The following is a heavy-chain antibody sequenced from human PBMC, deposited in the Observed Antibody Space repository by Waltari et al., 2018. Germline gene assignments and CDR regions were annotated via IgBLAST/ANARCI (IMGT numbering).Heavy chain of an antibody. CDR3: AKDLQAAYWGIVYYYGMDV. CDR1: GFTLRSYG. V-gene: IGHV3-30*18. D-gene: IGHD7-27*01. Sequence: QVQLVESGGGVVQPGRSLRLSCAASGFTLRSYGLHWVRQAPGKGLERVAVISYDGSNKNYADCVKGRFTISRDNAKNTLYLQMNSLRAEDTAVYYCAKDLQAAYWGIVYYYGMDVWGQGTTVTVSS. J-gene: IGHJ6*02. CDR2: ISYDGSNK.